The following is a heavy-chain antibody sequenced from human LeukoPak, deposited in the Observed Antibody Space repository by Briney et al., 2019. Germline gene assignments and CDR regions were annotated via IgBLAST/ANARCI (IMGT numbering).Heavy chain of an antibody. D-gene: IGHD3-10*01. CDR2: IKNAGIDT. V-gene: IGHV3-74*01. J-gene: IGHJ6*03. Sequence: GGSLRLSCVGSGFMFSNYYMYWVRQAPGKGLVWVSRIKNAGIDTIYADSVKGRFTVSRDKAKNTVYLQMSTLRAVDTAVYYCARGGYGHNMDVWGEGTTVTVSS. CDR1: GFMFSNYY. CDR3: ARGGYGHNMDV.